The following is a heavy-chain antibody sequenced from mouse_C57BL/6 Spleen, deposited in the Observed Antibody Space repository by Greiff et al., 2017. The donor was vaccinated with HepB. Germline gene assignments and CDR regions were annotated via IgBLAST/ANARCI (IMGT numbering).Heavy chain of an antibody. CDR3: ARSGFITTVPYAMDY. V-gene: IGHV1-85*01. D-gene: IGHD1-1*01. Sequence: VQLQQSGPELVKPGASVKLSCKASGYTFTSYDINWVKQRPGQGLEWIGWIYPRDGSTKYNEKFNGKATLTVDTSSSTAYMGLHSLTSEDSAVYFGARSGFITTVPYAMDYWGQGTSVTVSS. CDR2: IYPRDGST. J-gene: IGHJ4*01. CDR1: GYTFTSYD.